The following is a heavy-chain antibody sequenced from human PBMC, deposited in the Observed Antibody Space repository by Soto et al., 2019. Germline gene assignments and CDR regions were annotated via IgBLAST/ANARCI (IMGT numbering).Heavy chain of an antibody. J-gene: IGHJ4*02. CDR3: ARQDYNYAYFDF. V-gene: IGHV5-51*01. CDR2: IYPGDSDT. CDR1: GYSFTNYW. D-gene: IGHD5-18*01. Sequence: GESLKISCKGSGYSFTNYWIGWVRQMPWKGLEGMGIIYPGDSDTRYSRSFHGQVSISVDQTISTAYLQGSSRQASATSMYYCARQDYNYAYFDFWGQGTLVTVSS.